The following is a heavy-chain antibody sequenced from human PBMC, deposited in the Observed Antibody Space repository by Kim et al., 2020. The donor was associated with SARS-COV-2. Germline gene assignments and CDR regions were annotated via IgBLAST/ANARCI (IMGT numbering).Heavy chain of an antibody. CDR3: ARRQTVRALEY. Sequence: SETLSLTCGLNGGSFSVYYWSWIRQSPGKGLEWIGKINQNGDINYNPSLQNRVTISLDTSKKQFSLQLTSLTAADTAVYYCARRQTVRALEYWGQGTLVTVSS. J-gene: IGHJ4*02. CDR1: GGSFSVYY. CDR2: INQNGDI. V-gene: IGHV4-34*01. D-gene: IGHD1-1*01.